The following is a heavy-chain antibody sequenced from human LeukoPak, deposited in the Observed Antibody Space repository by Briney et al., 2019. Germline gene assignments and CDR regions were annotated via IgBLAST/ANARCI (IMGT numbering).Heavy chain of an antibody. CDR3: ARVQRGIAVALDY. CDR1: GFTFSSYE. D-gene: IGHD6-19*01. J-gene: IGHJ4*02. Sequence: PGGSLRLSCAASGFTFSSYEMNWFRQAPGKGREWVSYISTTGSSIYYADSVKGRFTISRDNVKNLLYLQMNSLRAEDTAVYYCARVQRGIAVALDYWGQGTLATVSS. CDR2: ISTTGSSI. V-gene: IGHV3-48*03.